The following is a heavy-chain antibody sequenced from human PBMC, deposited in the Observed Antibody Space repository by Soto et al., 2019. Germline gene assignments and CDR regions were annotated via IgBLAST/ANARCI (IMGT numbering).Heavy chain of an antibody. CDR3: ARVGYCGGDCYFWFDP. Sequence: SVKVSCKASGGTFSSYAISWVRQAPGQGLEWMGGIIPIFGTANYAQKFQGRVTITADESTSTAYMELSSLRSEDTAGYYCARVGYCGGDCYFWFDPWGQGTLVTV. CDR1: GGTFSSYA. D-gene: IGHD2-21*02. V-gene: IGHV1-69*13. CDR2: IIPIFGTA. J-gene: IGHJ5*02.